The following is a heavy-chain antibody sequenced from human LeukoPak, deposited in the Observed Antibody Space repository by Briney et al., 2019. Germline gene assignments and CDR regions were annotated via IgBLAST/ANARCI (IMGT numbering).Heavy chain of an antibody. CDR1: GFTFSTYA. CDR3: AKKTLPVSGYTYFDP. J-gene: IGHJ5*02. Sequence: PGGSLRLSCAASGFTFSTYAMSWIRQAPGKGLEWVSIISGSTYTTYYADSVKGRFTISRDNSKNTLYLQMHSLRAEDTAIYCCAKKTLPVSGYTYFDPWGQGTLVIVSS. CDR2: ISGSTYTT. V-gene: IGHV3-23*01. D-gene: IGHD6-19*01.